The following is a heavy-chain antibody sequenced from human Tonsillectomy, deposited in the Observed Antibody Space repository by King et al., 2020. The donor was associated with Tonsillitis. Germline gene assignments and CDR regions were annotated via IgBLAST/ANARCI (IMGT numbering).Heavy chain of an antibody. J-gene: IGHJ6*03. D-gene: IGHD2-2*01. CDR1: GYTFTRYG. CDR3: ARDPRHFSSTSCYGNFYYYYYMDV. CDR2: ISPYNGNT. Sequence: QLVQSGAEVKKPGASVKVSCKTSGYTFTRYGISWVRQAPGQGLEWMGWISPYNGNTNYAQMLQDRVTMTTDTSTSTAYMELRSLRSDDTAVYYCARDPRHFSSTSCYGNFYYYYYMDVWGKGTTVTVSS. V-gene: IGHV1-18*01.